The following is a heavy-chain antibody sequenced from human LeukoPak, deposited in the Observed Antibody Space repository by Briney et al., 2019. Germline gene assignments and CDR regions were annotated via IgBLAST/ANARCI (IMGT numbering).Heavy chain of an antibody. CDR3: ARLVGASWFDS. Sequence: SQTLSLTCAISGDSVSTNSATWTWLRQAPSRGREWLGSTYYRSKWNNDYAVSMKSRITINPDTSKNQFSLQLNSVTPEDTAVYYCARLVGASWFDSWGQGTLVTVSS. D-gene: IGHD1-26*01. V-gene: IGHV6-1*01. J-gene: IGHJ5*01. CDR2: TYYRSKWNN. CDR1: GDSVSTNSAT.